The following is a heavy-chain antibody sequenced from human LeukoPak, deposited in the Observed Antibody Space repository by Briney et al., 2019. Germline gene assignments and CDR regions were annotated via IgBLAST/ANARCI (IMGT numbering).Heavy chain of an antibody. D-gene: IGHD3-3*01. J-gene: IGHJ6*04. CDR2: IRSKANSYAT. V-gene: IGHV3-73*01. CDR3: TRHDNYDFWSGPSMDV. Sequence: GGSLKLSCAASGFTFSGSAMHWVRQASGKGLEWVGRIRSKANSYATAYAASVKGRFTISRGDSKNTAYLQMNSLKTEDTAVYYCTRHDNYDFWSGPSMDVWGKGTTVTVSS. CDR1: GFTFSGSA.